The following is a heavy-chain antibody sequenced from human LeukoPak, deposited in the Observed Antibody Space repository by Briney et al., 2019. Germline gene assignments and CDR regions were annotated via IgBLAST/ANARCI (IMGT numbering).Heavy chain of an antibody. CDR3: AKDLSPLYYYYGMDV. CDR2: IYSVGDT. V-gene: IGHV3-53*01. CDR1: GFTVSSNC. Sequence: GGSLRLSCTASGFTVSSNCMSWVRQAPGKGLEWVSLIYSVGDTYYADSVKGRFTISRDNSKNTLYLQMNSLSAEDTAVYYCAKDLSPLYYYYGMDVWGQGTTVTVSS. J-gene: IGHJ6*02.